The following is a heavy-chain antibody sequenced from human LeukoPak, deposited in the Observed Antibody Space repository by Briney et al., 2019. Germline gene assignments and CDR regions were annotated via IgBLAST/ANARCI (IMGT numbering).Heavy chain of an antibody. Sequence: GGSLRLSCAASGFTFSSYSMNWVRRAPGKGLEWVSSISSSSSYIYYADSVKGRFTISRDNAKNSLYLQMNSLRAEDTAVCYCARGYCGGHCFEGLIDYWGQGTLVTVSS. CDR1: GFTFSSYS. J-gene: IGHJ4*02. V-gene: IGHV3-21*01. CDR3: ARGYCGGHCFEGLIDY. D-gene: IGHD2-21*01. CDR2: ISSSSSYI.